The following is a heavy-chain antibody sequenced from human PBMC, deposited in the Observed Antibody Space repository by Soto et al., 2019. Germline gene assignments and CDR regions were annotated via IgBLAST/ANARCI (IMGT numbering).Heavy chain of an antibody. CDR3: ARAKGSWYFDL. J-gene: IGHJ2*01. Sequence: EVQLVESGGGLVQPGGSLRLSCAASGFTFSSYWMHWVRQAPGKGLVWVSRLKSDGSSTAYADSVKGRFTISRDNAKNTLYLQMNSVRAEDTAVYYCARAKGSWYFDLWGRGTLVTVSS. CDR2: LKSDGSST. V-gene: IGHV3-74*01. CDR1: GFTFSSYW.